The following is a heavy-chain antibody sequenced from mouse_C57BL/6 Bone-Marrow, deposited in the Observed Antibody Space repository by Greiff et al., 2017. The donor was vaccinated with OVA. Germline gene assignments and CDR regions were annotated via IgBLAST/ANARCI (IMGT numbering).Heavy chain of an antibody. D-gene: IGHD1-1*01. Sequence: EVQLQQSGAELVKPGASVKLSCTASGFNIKDYYMHWVKQRTEQGLEWIGRIDPEDGENKYAPKFQGTATITADTTSNTAFLQLSSLTSEDTAVYYCASLCYYYGSSYHYFDYWGQGTPLTVSS. V-gene: IGHV14-2*01. J-gene: IGHJ2*01. CDR1: GFNIKDYY. CDR2: IDPEDGEN. CDR3: ASLCYYYGSSYHYFDY.